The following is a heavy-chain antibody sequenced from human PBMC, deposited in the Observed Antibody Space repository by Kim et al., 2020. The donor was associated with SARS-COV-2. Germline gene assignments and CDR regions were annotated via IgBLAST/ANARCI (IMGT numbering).Heavy chain of an antibody. CDR2: IYTSGST. CDR1: GGSISSYY. Sequence: SETLSLTCTVSGGSISSYYWSWIRQPAGKGLEWIGRIYTSGSTNYNPSLKSRVTMSVDTSKNQFSLKLSSVTAADTAVYYCARMSGERSSHHIDYWGQGTLVTVSS. CDR3: ARMSGERSSHHIDY. D-gene: IGHD6-13*01. V-gene: IGHV4-4*07. J-gene: IGHJ4*02.